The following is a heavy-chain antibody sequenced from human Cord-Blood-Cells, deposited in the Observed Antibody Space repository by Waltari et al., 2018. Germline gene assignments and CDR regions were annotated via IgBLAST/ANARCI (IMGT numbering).Heavy chain of an antibody. CDR2: IIPILGIA. V-gene: IGHV1-69*09. Sequence: QVQLVQSGAEVKKPGSSVKVSCKASGGPFSSYAISWVRQAPGQGLEWMGRIIPILGIANYAQKFQGRVTSTADKSTSTAYMELSSLRSEDTAVYYCARDRSGGDAFDIWGQGTMVTVSS. CDR1: GGPFSSYA. CDR3: ARDRSGGDAFDI. J-gene: IGHJ3*02. D-gene: IGHD3-3*01.